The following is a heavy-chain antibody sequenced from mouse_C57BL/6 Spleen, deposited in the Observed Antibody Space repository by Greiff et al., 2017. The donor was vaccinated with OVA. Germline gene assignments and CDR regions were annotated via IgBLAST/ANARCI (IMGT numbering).Heavy chain of an antibody. J-gene: IGHJ4*01. Sequence: QVQLQQPGAELVKPGASVKMSCKASGYTFTSYWITWVKQRPGQGLEWIGDIYPGSGSTNYNEKFKSKATLTVDTSSSTAYMQLSSLTSEDSAVYYCARSDYSNCRARAMDYWGQGTSVTVSS. CDR1: GYTFTSYW. V-gene: IGHV1-55*01. CDR3: ARSDYSNCRARAMDY. CDR2: IYPGSGST. D-gene: IGHD2-5*01.